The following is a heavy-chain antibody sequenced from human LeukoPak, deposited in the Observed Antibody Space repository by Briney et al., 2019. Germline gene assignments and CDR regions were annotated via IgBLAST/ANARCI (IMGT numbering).Heavy chain of an antibody. CDR1: DGSISSGSYY. D-gene: IGHD6-13*01. CDR3: ARDDVGIAAAGGIY. CDR2: IYTRGST. Sequence: SETLSLTCTVSDGSISSGSYYWTWVRQPAGKGLEWIGRIYTRGSTTYNPSLQSRVTISLDTSKNLFSLNLRSVTAADTAVYYCARDDVGIAAAGGIYWGQGTLVTVSS. V-gene: IGHV4-61*02. J-gene: IGHJ4*02.